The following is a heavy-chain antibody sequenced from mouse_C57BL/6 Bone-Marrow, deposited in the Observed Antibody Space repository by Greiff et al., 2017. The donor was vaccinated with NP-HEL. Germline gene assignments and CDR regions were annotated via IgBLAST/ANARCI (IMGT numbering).Heavy chain of an antibody. CDR3: ARGDHYGSSYDYAMDY. CDR2: IDPGDGGT. D-gene: IGHD1-1*01. Sequence: QVQLQQSGPELVKPGASVKLSCKASGYAFSSSWMNWVKQRPGKGLEWIGRIDPGDGGTNYNGKFKGKATLTADKSSSTAYMQLSSLTSEDSAVYFGARGDHYGSSYDYAMDYWGQGTSVTVSS. J-gene: IGHJ4*01. V-gene: IGHV1-82*01. CDR1: GYAFSSSW.